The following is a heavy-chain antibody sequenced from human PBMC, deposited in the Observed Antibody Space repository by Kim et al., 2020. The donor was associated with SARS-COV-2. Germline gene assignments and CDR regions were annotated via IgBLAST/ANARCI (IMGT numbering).Heavy chain of an antibody. D-gene: IGHD2-21*02. Sequence: SFQGHVTISADKSISTAYLQWSSLKASDTAMYYCARIYCGGDCRRLVFDYWGQGTLVTVSS. V-gene: IGHV5-10-1*01. CDR3: ARIYCGGDCRRLVFDY. J-gene: IGHJ4*02.